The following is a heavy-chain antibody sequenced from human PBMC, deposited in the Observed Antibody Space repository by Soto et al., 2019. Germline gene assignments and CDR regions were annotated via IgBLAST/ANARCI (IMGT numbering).Heavy chain of an antibody. D-gene: IGHD2-2*01. CDR3: ARDSRGYCSATTCYQSAYYYYGMDV. CDR1: GVSITSGDYH. CDR2: IYSRGST. Sequence: KPXDALSLTCTVSGVSITSGDYHCTWIRQPPVKGLEWIAFIYSRGSTSYNPSLKSRLTISVDTSKNRFSLKLSSVTAADTAVYYCARDSRGYCSATTCYQSAYYYYGMDVWGPGTTVTVSS. J-gene: IGHJ6*02. V-gene: IGHV4-30-4*02.